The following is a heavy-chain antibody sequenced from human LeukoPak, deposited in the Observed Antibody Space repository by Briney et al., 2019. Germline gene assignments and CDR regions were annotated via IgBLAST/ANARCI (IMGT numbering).Heavy chain of an antibody. V-gene: IGHV4-4*09. J-gene: IGHJ4*02. CDR2: IHTSGES. CDR1: GASISNYY. CDR3: ARLGSYHDF. D-gene: IGHD1-26*01. Sequence: SETLSLTCAVSGASISNYYWSWIRQTPEKGLEWMGHIHTSGESRYYPSLKSRLTMSIDASRNQLSLKLTSVTAADTAVYFCARLGSYHDFWGQGALVTVSS.